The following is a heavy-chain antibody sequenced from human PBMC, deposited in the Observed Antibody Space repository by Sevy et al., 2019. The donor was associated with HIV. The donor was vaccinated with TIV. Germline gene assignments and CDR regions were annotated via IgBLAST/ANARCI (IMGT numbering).Heavy chain of an antibody. V-gene: IGHV4-59*08. CDR1: DDSINSYY. D-gene: IGHD2-2*01. CDR2: IYNNIGST. CDR3: ARGAVVIGTAATPVLDF. Sequence: SETLSLTCSVSDDSINSYYWSWIRQPPGKGLEWIGYIYNNIGSTSYNPSLTSRVTISVDTSMNHFSLKLTSLTAADTAIYYCARGAVVIGTAATPVLDFWGLRSLVTVSS. J-gene: IGHJ4*02.